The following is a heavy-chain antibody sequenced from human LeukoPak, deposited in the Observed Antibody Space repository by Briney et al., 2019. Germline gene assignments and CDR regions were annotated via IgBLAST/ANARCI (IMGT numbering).Heavy chain of an antibody. Sequence: SETLSLTCTVSGYSISSGYYWGWIRQPPGKGLEWIGSIYHSGGTSYNPSLKSRVTISVDTSKNQFSLKLSSVTAADTAVYYCARGAIPGFGELLGDDAFDIWGQGTMVTVSS. J-gene: IGHJ3*02. V-gene: IGHV4-38-2*02. CDR3: ARGAIPGFGELLGDDAFDI. CDR1: GYSISSGYY. CDR2: IYHSGGT. D-gene: IGHD3-10*01.